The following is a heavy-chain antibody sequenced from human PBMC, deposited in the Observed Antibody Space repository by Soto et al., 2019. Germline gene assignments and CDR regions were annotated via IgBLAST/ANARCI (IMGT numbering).Heavy chain of an antibody. CDR2: IQYGAST. CDR1: GVSVSSGDQY. CDR3: ARGRGYGYGIDY. J-gene: IGHJ4*02. D-gene: IGHD5-18*01. Sequence: QVQLQESGPGLVKPSQTLSLTCTVSGVSVSSGDQYWSWLRQPPGKGLESIVYIQYGASTYYNPSLTSRTTISVDTSKNQFSLMLRSVTAADTAVYYCARGRGYGYGIDYWGQGTLVTVSS. V-gene: IGHV4-30-4*01.